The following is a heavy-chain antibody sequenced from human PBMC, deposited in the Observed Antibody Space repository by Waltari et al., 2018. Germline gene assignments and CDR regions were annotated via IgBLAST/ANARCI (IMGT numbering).Heavy chain of an antibody. J-gene: IGHJ2*01. V-gene: IGHV4-38-2*01. D-gene: IGHD3-3*02. CDR3: VRVSNQWYFDL. CDR1: GYFISSGYY. CDR2: IIHSGST. Sequence: QVQLQESGPGLVKASENLSLTCGVSGYFISSGYYWGWIRRPPGKGLEWIGSIIHSGSTYYNPSLKSRVTISVDTSKNQFTLNLNSVTAADTAVYYCVRVSNQWYFDLWGRGTLVSVSS.